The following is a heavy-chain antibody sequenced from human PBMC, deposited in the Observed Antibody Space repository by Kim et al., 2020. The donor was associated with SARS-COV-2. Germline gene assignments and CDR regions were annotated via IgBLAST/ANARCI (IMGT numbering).Heavy chain of an antibody. V-gene: IGHV3-73*01. D-gene: IGHD5-18*01. CDR3: TTQKDSAMPH. CDR1: GFTFSGSA. Sequence: GGSLRLSCVASGFTFSGSAMHWVRQASGKGLEWVGRIRSKANNYATAYVASVKGRFTISRDDSKNTAYLQMNSLKTEDTAVYYCTTQKDSAMPHWGQGALVTVSS. CDR2: IRSKANNYAT. J-gene: IGHJ4*02.